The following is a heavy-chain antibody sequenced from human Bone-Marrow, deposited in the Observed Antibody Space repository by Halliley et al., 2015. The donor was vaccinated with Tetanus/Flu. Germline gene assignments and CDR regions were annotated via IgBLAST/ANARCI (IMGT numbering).Heavy chain of an antibody. CDR3: ARDPSGGDRFDY. J-gene: IGHJ4*02. CDR1: GGSISTFH. CDR2: ASFSGST. V-gene: IGHV4-59*01. Sequence: GLVKPSETLSLSCNVSGGSISTFHWSWIRQPPGRGLEWIGSASFSGSTNYNPSLKSRVSISVDTSKNQFSLKLNSVTAADTAVYFCARDPSGGDRFDYWGQGTLVTVSS. D-gene: IGHD3-10*01.